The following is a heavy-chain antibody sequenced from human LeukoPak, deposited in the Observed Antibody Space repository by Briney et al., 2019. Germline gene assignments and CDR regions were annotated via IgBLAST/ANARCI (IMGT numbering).Heavy chain of an antibody. V-gene: IGHV4-59*01. CDR1: GGSISSYY. D-gene: IGHD6-13*01. Sequence: SETLSLTCTVSGGSISSYYWSWIRQPPGKGLEWIGYIYYSGSTGSTNYHPSLKSRVTISVDTSKNQSSLNLSSVTAADTALYFCARGSSSWFFDYRGQGTLVTVSS. CDR3: ARGSSSWFFDY. J-gene: IGHJ4*02. CDR2: IYYSGSTGST.